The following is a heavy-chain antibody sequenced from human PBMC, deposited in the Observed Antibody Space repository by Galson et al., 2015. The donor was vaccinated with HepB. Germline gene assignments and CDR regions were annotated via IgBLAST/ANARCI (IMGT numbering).Heavy chain of an antibody. V-gene: IGHV1-69*13. CDR3: ASAVPAAIGGLDAFDI. J-gene: IGHJ3*02. CDR1: GGTFSSYA. Sequence: SVKVSCKASGGTFSSYAISWVRQAPGQGLEWMGGIIPIFGTANYAQKFQGRVTITADESTSTAYMELSGLRSEDTAVYYCASAVPAAIGGLDAFDIWGQGTMVTVSS. CDR2: IIPIFGTA. D-gene: IGHD2-2*02.